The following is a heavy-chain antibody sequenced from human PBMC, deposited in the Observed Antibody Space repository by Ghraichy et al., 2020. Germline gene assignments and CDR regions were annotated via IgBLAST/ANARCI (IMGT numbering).Heavy chain of an antibody. J-gene: IGHJ4*02. CDR3: ARAELWFGELSQFDY. CDR1: GGTFSSYA. D-gene: IGHD3-10*01. CDR2: IIPILGIA. Sequence: SVKVSCKASGGTFSSYAISWVRQAPGQGLEWMGGIIPILGIANYAQKFQGRVTITADKSTSTAYMEVSSLRSEDTAVYYCARAELWFGELSQFDYWGQGTLVTVSS. V-gene: IGHV1-69*10.